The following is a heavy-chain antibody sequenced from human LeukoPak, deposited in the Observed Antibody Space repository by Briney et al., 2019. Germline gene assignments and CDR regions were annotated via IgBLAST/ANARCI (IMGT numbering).Heavy chain of an antibody. CDR1: GFTFSSYW. D-gene: IGHD3-3*01. CDR2: IKQDGSEK. CDR3: AGLRYYDFWSGYY. Sequence: GGSLRLSCAASGFTFSSYWMSWVRQAPGKGLEWVANIKQDGSEKYYVDSVKGRLTISRDNAKNSLYLQMNGLRAEDTAVYYCAGLRYYDFWSGYYWGQGTLVTVSS. J-gene: IGHJ4*02. V-gene: IGHV3-7*01.